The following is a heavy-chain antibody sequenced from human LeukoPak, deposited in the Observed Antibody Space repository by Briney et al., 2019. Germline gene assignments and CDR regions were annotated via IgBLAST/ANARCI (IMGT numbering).Heavy chain of an antibody. D-gene: IGHD3-22*01. V-gene: IGHV3-21*01. CDR1: GYTFSDFS. CDR3: VRLRRNSDRSGYYYYYDY. J-gene: IGHJ4*02. CDR2: ISVRSHYR. Sequence: PGVSLRLSCAASGYTFSDFSVNWARQARGKGREWVSSISVRSHYRYYADSVRGRFTISRDDARDSLFLQMNSLRAEDTAVYFCVRLRRNSDRSGYYYYYDYWGQGTLVTVSS.